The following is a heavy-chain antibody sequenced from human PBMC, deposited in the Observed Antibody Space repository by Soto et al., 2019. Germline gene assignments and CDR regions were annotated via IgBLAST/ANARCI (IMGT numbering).Heavy chain of an antibody. CDR1: GFTFSSYG. J-gene: IGHJ3*02. CDR2: IWYDGSNK. CDR3: ARDCSSSSYDAFDI. D-gene: IGHD6-13*01. V-gene: IGHV3-33*01. Sequence: AGGSLRLSCAASGFTFSSYGMHWVRQAPGKGLEWVAVIWYDGSNKYYADSVKGRFTISRDNSKNTLYLQMNSLRAEDTAVYYCARDCSSSSYDAFDIWGQGTMVTVSS.